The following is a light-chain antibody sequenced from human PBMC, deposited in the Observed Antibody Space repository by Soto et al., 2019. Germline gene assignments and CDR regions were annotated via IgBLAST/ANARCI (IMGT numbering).Light chain of an antibody. CDR3: CSYAGSSTVV. Sequence: QSALTQPASVSGSPGQSITISCTGTSSDVGSYNLVSWYQQHPGKAPKLMIYEGSKRPSGVSNRFSGSKSGNTASLTTSGVQAEHEADYYCCSYAGSSTVVFGGGTKLTVL. CDR2: EGS. V-gene: IGLV2-23*01. CDR1: SSDVGSYNL. J-gene: IGLJ2*01.